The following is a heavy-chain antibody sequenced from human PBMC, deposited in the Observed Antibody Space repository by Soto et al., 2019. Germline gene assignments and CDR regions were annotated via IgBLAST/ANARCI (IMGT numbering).Heavy chain of an antibody. CDR2: ISGRGGST. CDR3: AKTWHDFGSYQRGNDFDY. D-gene: IGHD3-3*01. J-gene: IGHJ4*02. V-gene: IGHV3-23*01. Sequence: EVQLLESGGGLVQPGGSLILSCAASGFTFSNYAMSWFRQAPGKGLEWVPGISGRGGSTYNAVSVKGRFTISRDNSKNTLYLQMNGLRAEDTAVYYCAKTWHDFGSYQRGNDFDYWGQGTLVTVSS. CDR1: GFTFSNYA.